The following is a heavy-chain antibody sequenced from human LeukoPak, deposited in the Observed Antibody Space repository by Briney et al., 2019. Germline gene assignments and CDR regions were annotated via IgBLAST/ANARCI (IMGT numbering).Heavy chain of an antibody. CDR3: ARDPNGDYIGAFDM. CDR1: GFTFSSYS. D-gene: IGHD4-17*01. CDR2: FSSSGGYK. Sequence: GGSLRLSCAASGFTFSSYSMTWVRQVPGKGLEWVSSFSSSGGYKFHADSVKGRFTISRDNAEKSLYLQMNSLTAEDTAVYYCARDPNGDYIGAFDMWGPGTMVTVSS. V-gene: IGHV3-21*01. J-gene: IGHJ3*02.